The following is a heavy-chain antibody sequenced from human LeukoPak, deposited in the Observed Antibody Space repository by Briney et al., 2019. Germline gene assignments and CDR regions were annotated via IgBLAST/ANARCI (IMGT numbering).Heavy chain of an antibody. D-gene: IGHD3-9*01. CDR2: IYYSGST. J-gene: IGHJ4*02. V-gene: IGHV4-59*08. CDR3: ARNAWLQPFDC. Sequence: SETLSLTCSVSGGSMNSYYWSWIRQSPAKGLEWIGYIYYSGSTNYNPSLKSRVTISVDTSKNQFSLKLSSVTAADTAVYYCARNAWLQPFDCWGQGTLVTVSS. CDR1: GGSMNSYY.